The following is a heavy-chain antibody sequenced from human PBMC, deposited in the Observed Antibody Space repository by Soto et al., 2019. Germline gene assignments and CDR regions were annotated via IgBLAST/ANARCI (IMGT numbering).Heavy chain of an antibody. CDR3: ASRPRNGYNR. J-gene: IGHJ4*02. Sequence: QVQLVQSGAELKKPGSSVKVSCKSSGGSFSNSAVTWVRQAPGQGLEWMGGFIPIFNTPNYAQKFQGRVAFTADDSTATAYMELTSLTSEDTAVYYCASRPRNGYNRWGQGTLVTVSS. V-gene: IGHV1-69*01. D-gene: IGHD5-12*01. CDR1: GGSFSNSA. CDR2: FIPIFNTP.